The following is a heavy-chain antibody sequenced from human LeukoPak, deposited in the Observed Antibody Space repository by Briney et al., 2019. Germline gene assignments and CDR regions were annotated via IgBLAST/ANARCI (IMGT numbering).Heavy chain of an antibody. Sequence: GGSLRLSCAASGFTFSSYWMHWVRQAPGKGPVWVSRINSDGSITTYADSVKGRFTISRDNAKNTLYLQMNSLRAEDTAVYHCARDLGRAGASAGVYWGRGTLVTVSS. CDR2: INSDGSIT. V-gene: IGHV3-74*01. CDR1: GFTFSSYW. CDR3: ARDLGRAGASAGVY. J-gene: IGHJ1*01. D-gene: IGHD1-26*01.